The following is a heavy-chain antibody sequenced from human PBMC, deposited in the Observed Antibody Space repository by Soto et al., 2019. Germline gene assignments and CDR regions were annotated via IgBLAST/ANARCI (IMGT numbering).Heavy chain of an antibody. J-gene: IGHJ6*02. CDR3: ARDQSPYRDILTFYGMDV. V-gene: IGHV1-69*13. CDR1: GVTFSSYA. D-gene: IGHD3-9*01. CDR2: IIPIFGTA. Sequence: ASVKVSCKASGVTFSSYAISWVRQAPGQGLEWMGGIIPIFGTANYAQKFQGRVTITADESTSTAYMELSSLRSEDTAVYYCARDQSPYRDILTFYGMDVWGQGTTVTVSS.